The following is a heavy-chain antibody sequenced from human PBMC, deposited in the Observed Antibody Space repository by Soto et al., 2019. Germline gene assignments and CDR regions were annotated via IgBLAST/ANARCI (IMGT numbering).Heavy chain of an antibody. D-gene: IGHD3-3*01. CDR3: AKDPSTMAHYYYYMDV. Sequence: GGSLRLSCAASGFTFSSYGMHWVRQAPGKGLEWVAVISYDGSNKYYADSVKGRFTISRDNSKNTLYLQMNSLRAEDTAVYYCAKDPSTMAHYYYYMDVWGKGTTVTVSS. CDR1: GFTFSSYG. V-gene: IGHV3-30*18. CDR2: ISYDGSNK. J-gene: IGHJ6*03.